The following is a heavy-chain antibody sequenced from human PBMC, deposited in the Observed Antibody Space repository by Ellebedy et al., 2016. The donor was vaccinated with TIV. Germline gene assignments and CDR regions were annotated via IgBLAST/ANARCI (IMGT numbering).Heavy chain of an antibody. J-gene: IGHJ4*02. CDR1: GFTAGNSY. V-gene: IGHV3-53*01. Sequence: GESLKISCTASGFTAGNSYMNWPCQAPGKGLESVSLIYSGGDTVYAEFVKGRFTISRDSSKNTLYLQMNSLRAEDTAVYYCARDPPGIAASGPYKWGQGTLVTVSS. CDR2: IYSGGDT. CDR3: ARDPPGIAASGPYK. D-gene: IGHD6-13*01.